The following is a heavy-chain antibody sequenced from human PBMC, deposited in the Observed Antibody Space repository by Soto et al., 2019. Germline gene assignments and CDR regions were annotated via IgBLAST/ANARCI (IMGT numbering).Heavy chain of an antibody. Sequence: QVQLVQSGGGVVQPGRSLRLSCAASGFSFHTYGMHWVRQAPGKGLEWVALVSHDGSDTYYADSVRGRLTISRDNFNNTLYLQMSSLRAEDTAVYYCARTLGGASTGPFDCWGLGILVTVSS. CDR3: ARTLGGASTGPFDC. CDR2: VSHDGSDT. J-gene: IGHJ4*02. V-gene: IGHV3-30*03. D-gene: IGHD2-21*01. CDR1: GFSFHTYG.